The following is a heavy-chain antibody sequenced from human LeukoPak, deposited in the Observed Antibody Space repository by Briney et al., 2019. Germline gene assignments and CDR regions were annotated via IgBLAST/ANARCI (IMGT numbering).Heavy chain of an antibody. CDR1: GGSLSSYY. J-gene: IGHJ5*01. CDR3: ARSPAYCSGGSCWGGWFDS. Sequence: SETLSLSCTVSGGSLSSYYWNWFRQPPGKGLEYIGYIYSTGGTKYNPSLKSRVTIPLDTSNNHFSLKLDSVTAADTAVYYCARSPAYCSGGSCWGGWFDSWGQGTLVTVSS. CDR2: IYSTGGT. D-gene: IGHD2-15*01. V-gene: IGHV4-59*01.